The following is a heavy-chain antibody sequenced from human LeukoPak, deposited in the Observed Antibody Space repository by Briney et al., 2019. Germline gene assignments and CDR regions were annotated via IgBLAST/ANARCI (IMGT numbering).Heavy chain of an antibody. CDR2: ITNSGNSK. CDR3: ASLSGYFPPHFDY. CDR1: EFTFGSYS. V-gene: IGHV3-48*01. D-gene: IGHD3-22*01. J-gene: IGHJ4*02. Sequence: GGSLRLSCAASEFTFGSYSMNWVRQAPGKGLEWVSYITNSGNSKSYADSVKGRFTISRDNTKNSLYLQMNGLRAEDTAVYYCASLSGYFPPHFDYWGQGTLVTVSS.